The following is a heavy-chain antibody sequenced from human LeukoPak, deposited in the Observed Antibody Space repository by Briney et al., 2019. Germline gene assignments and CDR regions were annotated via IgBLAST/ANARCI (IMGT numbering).Heavy chain of an antibody. Sequence: PEGSLRLSCAASGFTFSSYAMSWVRQAPGKGLEWVSAISGSGGSTYYADSVKGRFTISRDNSKNTLYLQMNSLRAEDTAVYYCAKDSLLVRLDSPFDYWGQGTLVTVSS. D-gene: IGHD3-10*01. CDR1: GFTFSSYA. V-gene: IGHV3-23*01. CDR3: AKDSLLVRLDSPFDY. CDR2: ISGSGGST. J-gene: IGHJ4*02.